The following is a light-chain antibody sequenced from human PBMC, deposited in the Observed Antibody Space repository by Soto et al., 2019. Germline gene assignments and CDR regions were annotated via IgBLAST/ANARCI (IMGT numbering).Light chain of an antibody. Sequence: DIQMTQSPSTLSASVGARVTITCRASQSISSWLAWYQQKPGKAPKLLIYKASSLESGVTSWFSGSGSGTEFTLTISSLQPDDFATYYCQQYNSWPNTFGQGTKLEIK. CDR3: QQYNSWPNT. J-gene: IGKJ2*01. V-gene: IGKV1-5*03. CDR1: QSISSW. CDR2: KAS.